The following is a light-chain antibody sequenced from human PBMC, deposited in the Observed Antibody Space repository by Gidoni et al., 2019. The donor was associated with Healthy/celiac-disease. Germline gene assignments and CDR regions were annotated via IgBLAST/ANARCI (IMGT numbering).Light chain of an antibody. CDR3: QQRSNWRYT. CDR1: QSVSSY. J-gene: IGKJ2*01. CDR2: DAS. Sequence: ELVLTQSPATLSLSPGERATLYCRASQSVSSYLAWYQQKPGQAPRLLIDDASNRATGIPARFSGSGSGTDFTLTISSLEPEDFAVYYCQQRSNWRYTFGQGTKLEIK. V-gene: IGKV3-11*01.